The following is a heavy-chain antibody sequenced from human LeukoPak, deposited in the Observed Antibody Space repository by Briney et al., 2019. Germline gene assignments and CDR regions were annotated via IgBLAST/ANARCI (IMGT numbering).Heavy chain of an antibody. CDR1: GASFSSYY. CDR2: IYYSGST. CDR3: ARIYYDTLTGYYTFDY. J-gene: IGHJ4*02. V-gene: IGHV4-59*01. D-gene: IGHD3-9*01. Sequence: SETLSLTCTVSGASFSSYYWSWIRQPPGKGPEWIGYIYYSGSTNYNPSLKSRVTISVDTSKNQFSLKLSSVTAADTAVYYCARIYYDTLTGYYTFDYWGQGTLVTVSS.